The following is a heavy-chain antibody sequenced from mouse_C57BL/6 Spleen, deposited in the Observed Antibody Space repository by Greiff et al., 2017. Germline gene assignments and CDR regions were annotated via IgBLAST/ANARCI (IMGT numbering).Heavy chain of an antibody. CDR2: INPNNGGT. V-gene: IGHV1-18*01. Sequence: EVQLQQSGPELVKPGASVKIPCKASGYTFTDYNMDWVKQSHGKSLEWIGDINPNNGGTIYNQKFKGKATLTVDKSSSTAYMELRSLTSEDTAVYYCARLGKPYAMDYWGQGTSVTVSS. J-gene: IGHJ4*01. CDR3: ARLGKPYAMDY. CDR1: GYTFTDYN. D-gene: IGHD2-14*01.